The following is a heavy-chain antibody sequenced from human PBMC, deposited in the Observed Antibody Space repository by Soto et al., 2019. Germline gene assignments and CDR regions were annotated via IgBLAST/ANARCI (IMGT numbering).Heavy chain of an antibody. Sequence: ASVKVSCQASGGTFSSYTISWVRPAPGQGLEWMGRIIPILGIANYAQKFQGRVTITADKSTSTAYMELSSLRSEDTAVYYCASTILTGDNAFDIWGQGTMVTVSS. J-gene: IGHJ3*02. CDR2: IIPILGIA. V-gene: IGHV1-69*02. CDR1: GGTFSSYT. CDR3: ASTILTGDNAFDI. D-gene: IGHD7-27*01.